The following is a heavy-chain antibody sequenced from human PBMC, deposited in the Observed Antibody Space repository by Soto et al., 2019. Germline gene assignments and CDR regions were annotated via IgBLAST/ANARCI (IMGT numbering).Heavy chain of an antibody. CDR2: INWNSRFI. CDR3: ANDMGYGDFSPVAGFDY. Sequence: EVQLVESGGGLVQPGRSLRLSCAAAGFTFNDYAMHWVRHAPGKGLEWVSGINWNSRFIVYADSVKGRFTISRDNAKNSLYLQMNSLRPEDTALYFCANDMGYGDFSPVAGFDYWGLGNLFTGSS. J-gene: IGHJ4*02. CDR1: GFTFNDYA. D-gene: IGHD4-17*01. V-gene: IGHV3-9*01.